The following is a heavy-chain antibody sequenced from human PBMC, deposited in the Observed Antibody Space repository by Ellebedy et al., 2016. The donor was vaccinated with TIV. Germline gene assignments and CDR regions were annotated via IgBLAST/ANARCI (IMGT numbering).Heavy chain of an antibody. D-gene: IGHD3-22*01. J-gene: IGHJ4*02. CDR2: INPIFVTP. CDR3: ARFSEGSSGPDY. V-gene: IGHV1-69*05. CDR1: GGTFNNYA. Sequence: AASVKVSCKASGGTFNNYAINWVRQAPGQGLEWMGGINPIFVTPNYARKFLGRVTITTDASTRTAYMEMSCLRSEDTAVYYCARFSEGSSGPDYWGQGTLVTVSS.